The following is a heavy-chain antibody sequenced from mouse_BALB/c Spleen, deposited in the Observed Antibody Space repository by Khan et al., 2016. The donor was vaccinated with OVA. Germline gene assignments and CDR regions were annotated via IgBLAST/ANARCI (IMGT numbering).Heavy chain of an antibody. D-gene: IGHD1-1*01. Sequence: EVELVESGGGLVKPGGSLKLSCAASGFTFSGYAMSWVRQTLEKRLEWVAEISGGGSNTYYPDNVTGRFTISRDNATNTLYLEMSSLRSEDTAMYYCARDRYYGSSPDWFAYWGQGTLVTVSA. CDR2: ISGGGSNT. CDR1: GFTFSGYA. J-gene: IGHJ3*01. V-gene: IGHV5-9-4*01. CDR3: ARDRYYGSSPDWFAY.